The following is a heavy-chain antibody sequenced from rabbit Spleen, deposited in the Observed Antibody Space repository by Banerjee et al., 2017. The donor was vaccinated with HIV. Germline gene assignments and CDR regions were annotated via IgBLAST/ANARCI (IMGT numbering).Heavy chain of an antibody. CDR1: GFDFSAYG. Sequence: QEQLVESGGGLVQPGGSLKLSCKASGFDFSAYGVSWVRQAPGKGLEWIGCINTATGKDVYANWAKGRFTISTTSSTTVTLKMTSLTAADTATYFCARDLAGVIGWNFSLWGQGTLVTVS. V-gene: IGHV1S45*01. CDR2: INTATGKD. J-gene: IGHJ4*01. D-gene: IGHD4-1*01. CDR3: ARDLAGVIGWNFSL.